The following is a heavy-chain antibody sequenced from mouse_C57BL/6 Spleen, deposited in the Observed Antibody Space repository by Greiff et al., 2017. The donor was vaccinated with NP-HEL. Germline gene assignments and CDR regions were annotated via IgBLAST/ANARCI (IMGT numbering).Heavy chain of an antibody. CDR2: ISNLAYSI. CDR1: GFTFRDYG. J-gene: IGHJ4*01. D-gene: IGHD2-3*01. CDR3: ARPNYDGAMDY. Sequence: EVQGVASGGGLVQPGGSLKLSCAASGFTFRDYGMAWVRQAPRKGPEWVAFISNLAYSIYYADTVTGRFTISRENAKNTLSLEMSSLRSEDTAMYYCARPNYDGAMDYWGQGTSVTVSS. V-gene: IGHV5-15*01.